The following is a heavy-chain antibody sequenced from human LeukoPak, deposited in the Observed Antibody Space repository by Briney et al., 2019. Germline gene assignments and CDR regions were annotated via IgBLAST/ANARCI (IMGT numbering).Heavy chain of an antibody. CDR2: ISAYNGNT. J-gene: IGHJ4*02. V-gene: IGHV1-18*01. CDR3: ARDRSYDYVWGSYRHDPNFDY. Sequence: GASVKVSCKASGYTFTSYGISWVRQAPGQGLEWMGWISAYNGNTNYAQKLQGRVTMTTDTSTSTAYMELRSLRSDDTAVCYCARDRSYDYVWGSYRHDPNFDYWGQGTLVTVSS. D-gene: IGHD3-16*02. CDR1: GYTFTSYG.